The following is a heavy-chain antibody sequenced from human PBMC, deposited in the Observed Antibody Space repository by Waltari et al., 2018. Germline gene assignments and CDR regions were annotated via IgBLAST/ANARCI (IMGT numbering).Heavy chain of an antibody. CDR3: ARDDSWGYWYFDL. CDR1: GGSISGHY. CDR2: IYYSGST. Sequence: QVQLQESGPGLVKPSETLSLTCSVSGGSISGHYWSWIRQPPGKGLEWIGFIYYSGSTNYNPSLKSRVTISLDTSKNQFSLKLNSVTAADTAVYYCARDDSWGYWYFDLWGRGTLVTVSS. V-gene: IGHV4-59*11. J-gene: IGHJ2*01. D-gene: IGHD6-13*01.